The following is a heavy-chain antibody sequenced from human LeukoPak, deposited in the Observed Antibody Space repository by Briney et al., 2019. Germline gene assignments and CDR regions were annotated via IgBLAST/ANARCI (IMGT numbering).Heavy chain of an antibody. CDR1: GYTVSRNS. CDR2: IDGGGST. V-gene: IGHV3-66*01. D-gene: IGHD2-2*01. J-gene: IGHJ4*02. Sequence: GGSLRLSCAASGYTVSRNSMSWIRQAPGKGLEWVSLIDGGGSTFNADSVKGRLTISRDNSKNTLHLQMNSLGAEDTAVYYCARVSRYCTTTNCYGYFFDYWGQGTLVTVSS. CDR3: ARVSRYCTTTNCYGYFFDY.